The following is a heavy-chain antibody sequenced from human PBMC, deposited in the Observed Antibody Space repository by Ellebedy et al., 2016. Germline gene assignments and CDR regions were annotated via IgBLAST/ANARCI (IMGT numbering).Heavy chain of an antibody. CDR3: AKEQTNHYFDS. J-gene: IGHJ4*02. D-gene: IGHD1-14*01. V-gene: IGHV3-30-3*01. CDR2: ISYDGSNQ. CDR1: GFPFSTYA. Sequence: GESLKISCAAAGFPFSTYARHRVRQPPGKGLEWVAAISYDGSNQFYADSVKGRFTISRDNSKNTLYLQMNSLRADDAAVYYCAKEQTNHYFDSWGQGTLVTVSS.